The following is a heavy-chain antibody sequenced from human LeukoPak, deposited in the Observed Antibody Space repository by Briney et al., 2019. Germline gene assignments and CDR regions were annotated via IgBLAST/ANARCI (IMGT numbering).Heavy chain of an antibody. Sequence: GASVKVSCKASGYTFTGYYMHWVRQAPGQGLEWMGRINPNSGGTNYAQKFQGRVTMTRNTSISTAYMELSSLRSEDTAVYYCARGNNSYLDYWGQGTLVTVSS. D-gene: IGHD1-1*01. CDR2: INPNSGGT. CDR1: GYTFTGYY. CDR3: ARGNNSYLDY. V-gene: IGHV1-2*06. J-gene: IGHJ4*02.